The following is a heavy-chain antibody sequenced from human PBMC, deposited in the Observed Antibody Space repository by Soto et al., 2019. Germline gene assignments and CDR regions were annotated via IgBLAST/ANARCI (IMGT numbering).Heavy chain of an antibody. J-gene: IGHJ4*02. CDR3: VRGRVMITFGVVIVIDY. D-gene: IGHD3-16*02. CDR2: INPNTGYT. V-gene: IGHV1-8*01. Sequence: QVPLVQSGAAMKKPGASVKVSCKASGYTFTSYDINWVRQATGQGLEGMGWINPNTGYTDYAQKFQDRVTMTGNTSITTAYLELCSLRSEDTAVYYCVRGRVMITFGVVIVIDYWGQGSPVTVSS. CDR1: GYTFTSYD.